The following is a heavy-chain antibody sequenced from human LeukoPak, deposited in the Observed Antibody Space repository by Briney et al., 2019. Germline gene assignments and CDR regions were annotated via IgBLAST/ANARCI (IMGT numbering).Heavy chain of an antibody. V-gene: IGHV4-4*07. Sequence: PSETLSLTCSVSGDSISNNYWSWIRQPAGKGLEWIARIIYTSGNTDYNPSLRSRVTISVDTSKNQFSLKLSSVTAADTAVYYCARDRGGSSWYNWYDVRGQGILVTVSS. CDR1: GDSISNNY. D-gene: IGHD6-13*01. CDR3: ARDRGGSSWYNWYDV. CDR2: IIYTSGNT. J-gene: IGHJ5*02.